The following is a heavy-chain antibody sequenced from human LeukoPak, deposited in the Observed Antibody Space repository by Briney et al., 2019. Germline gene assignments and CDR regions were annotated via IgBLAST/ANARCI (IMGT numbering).Heavy chain of an antibody. CDR3: AKNGVGATTLRWFDP. J-gene: IGHJ5*02. Sequence: GGSLRLSCAASGFTFSSYAVTWVRQAPGKGLEWVSAISGSGGSTYYADSVKGRFTISRDNSKNTLYLQMNSLRAEDTAVYYCAKNGVGATTLRWFDPWGQGTLVTVSS. D-gene: IGHD1-26*01. CDR1: GFTFSSYA. V-gene: IGHV3-23*01. CDR2: ISGSGGST.